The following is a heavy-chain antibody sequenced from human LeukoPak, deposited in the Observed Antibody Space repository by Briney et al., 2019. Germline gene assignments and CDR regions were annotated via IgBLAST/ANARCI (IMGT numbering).Heavy chain of an antibody. Sequence: GGSLRLSCAASGFTFSSYWMHWVRQAPGKGLVWVARIKSDGSTNYADSVKGRFTISRDNAKNTVSLQMNSLRAEDTAVYYCARAPSETGGYYPEYFRHWGQGTLVTVSS. D-gene: IGHD3-22*01. V-gene: IGHV3-74*01. J-gene: IGHJ1*01. CDR3: ARAPSETGGYYPEYFRH. CDR2: IKSDGST. CDR1: GFTFSSYW.